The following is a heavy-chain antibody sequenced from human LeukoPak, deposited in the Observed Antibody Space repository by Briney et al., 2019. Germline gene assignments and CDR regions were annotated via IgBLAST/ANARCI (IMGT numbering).Heavy chain of an antibody. J-gene: IGHJ5*02. V-gene: IGHV3-11*01. CDR2: IGTDGSSE. CDR1: RFIFSNYY. Sequence: GGSLRLSCAASRFIFSNYYMSWILQTPGKGLEWIANIGTDGSSENYADSAKGRFTISRDNARNSLFLQMSSLRVEDTAVYFCARAGTYSGYKVFDTWGQGTLVTVAS. CDR3: ARAGTYSGYKVFDT. D-gene: IGHD5-12*01.